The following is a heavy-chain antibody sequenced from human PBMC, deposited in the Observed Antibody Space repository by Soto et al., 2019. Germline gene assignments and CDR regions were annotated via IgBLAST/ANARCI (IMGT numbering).Heavy chain of an antibody. Sequence: PGGSLRLSCAASGFTFDDYAMHWVRQVPGKGLEWMAVISYDGSNKYYADSVKGRFTISRDNSKNTLYLQMNSLRAEDTAVYYCAKTLLTGQVTGIDYWGQGTLVTVSS. D-gene: IGHD3-9*01. CDR1: GFTFDDYA. CDR2: ISYDGSNK. CDR3: AKTLLTGQVTGIDY. J-gene: IGHJ4*02. V-gene: IGHV3-30*18.